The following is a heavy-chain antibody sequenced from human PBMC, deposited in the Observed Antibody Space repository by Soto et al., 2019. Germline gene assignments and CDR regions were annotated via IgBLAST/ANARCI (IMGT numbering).Heavy chain of an antibody. Sequence: QVQLVQSGAEVKKPGSSVKVSCKASGGTFSSYTISWVRQAPGQGLEWMGRIIPILGIANYAQKFQGRVTITADKSTSTAYMELSSLRSEDTAVYYCARGDYDMLTGYSSDFDYWGQGTLVTVSS. D-gene: IGHD3-9*01. V-gene: IGHV1-69*02. CDR2: IIPILGIA. J-gene: IGHJ4*02. CDR3: ARGDYDMLTGYSSDFDY. CDR1: GGTFSSYT.